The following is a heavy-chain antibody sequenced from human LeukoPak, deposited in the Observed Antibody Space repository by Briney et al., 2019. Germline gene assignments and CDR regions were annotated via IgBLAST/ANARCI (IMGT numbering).Heavy chain of an antibody. Sequence: PGRSLRLSCAASGFSFSNYAMNWVRQAPGKGLEWVAVISYDGTSKYYGDSVKGRFTISRDNSKNTLYVQMNSLRVEDTAVYYCAKDRGEIAAGLDYWGQGTLVTVSS. CDR2: ISYDGTSK. V-gene: IGHV3-30*18. J-gene: IGHJ4*02. D-gene: IGHD6-13*01. CDR3: AKDRGEIAAGLDY. CDR1: GFSFSNYA.